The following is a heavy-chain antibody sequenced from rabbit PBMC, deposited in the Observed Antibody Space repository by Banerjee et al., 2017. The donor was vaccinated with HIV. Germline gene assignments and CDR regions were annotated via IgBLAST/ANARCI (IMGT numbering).Heavy chain of an antibody. Sequence: QQQLEESGGGLVKPGGTLTLTCKASGFSFSGILYMCWVRQAPGKGLEWIACIDTGDGDTYFANWAKGRFTISKTSSTTVTLQMTSLTAADTATYFCARDSSADGWAYYFGLWGQGTLVTVS. CDR3: ARDSSADGWAYYFGL. V-gene: IGHV1S45*01. D-gene: IGHD6-1*01. CDR1: GFSFSGILY. J-gene: IGHJ4*01. CDR2: IDTGDGDT.